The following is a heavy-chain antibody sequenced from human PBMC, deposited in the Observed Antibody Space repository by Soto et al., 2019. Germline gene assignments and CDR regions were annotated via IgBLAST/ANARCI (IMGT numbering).Heavy chain of an antibody. CDR2: ISSSSGII. D-gene: IGHD4-17*01. J-gene: IGHJ6*03. CDR3: AKMVTTYYYYYMDV. V-gene: IGHV3-48*01. CDR1: GFTFGSFS. Sequence: VHLEESGGGLVQPGGSLRLSCAASGFTFGSFSMNWVRQAPGKGLEWVSYISSSSGIIYYADSVKGRFTISRDNAKNSLYLQMNSLRAEDTAVYFCAKMVTTYYYYYMDVWGKGTTVTVSS.